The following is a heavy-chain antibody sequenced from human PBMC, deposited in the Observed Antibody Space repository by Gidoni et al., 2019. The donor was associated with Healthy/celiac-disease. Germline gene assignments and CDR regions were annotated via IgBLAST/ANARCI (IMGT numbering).Heavy chain of an antibody. Sequence: EVQLVQSGAEVKKPGATVTISCKVSGYTFTDYYMHWVQQAPGKGLEWMGLVDPEDGETIYAEKVQGRVTITADTSTDTAYMELNSLRSEDTAVYYCATGSPSHSSGWYHLYWGQGTLVTVSS. V-gene: IGHV1-69-2*01. D-gene: IGHD6-19*01. CDR3: ATGSPSHSSGWYHLY. J-gene: IGHJ4*02. CDR2: VDPEDGET. CDR1: GYTFTDYY.